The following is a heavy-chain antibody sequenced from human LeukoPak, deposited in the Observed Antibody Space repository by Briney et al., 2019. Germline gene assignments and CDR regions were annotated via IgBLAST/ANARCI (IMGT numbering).Heavy chain of an antibody. D-gene: IGHD6-19*01. CDR3: ARETSLAGFASGLGFNY. J-gene: IGHJ4*02. V-gene: IGHV4-59*01. CDR2: IYGSGYT. CDR1: GASISGWY. Sequence: SETLSLTCTVSGASISGWYWSWIRQPPGKGLEWIGYIYGSGYTKYNPSLKSRVTMSIDTSKNHFSLNLTSVTAADTATYYCARETSLAGFASGLGFNYWGQGILVTVSS.